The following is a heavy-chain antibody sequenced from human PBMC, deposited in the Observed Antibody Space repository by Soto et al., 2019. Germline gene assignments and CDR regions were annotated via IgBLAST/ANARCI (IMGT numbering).Heavy chain of an antibody. J-gene: IGHJ6*02. V-gene: IGHV1-69*01. CDR3: ARDLGDFWRGLRGRMDV. CDR1: GGTFSSYA. D-gene: IGHD3-3*01. Sequence: QVQLVQSGAEVKKPGSSVKGSCKASGGTFSSYAISWVRQAPGQGLEWMGGLIPIFGTANYAQKFQGRVTITADDSPSTAYMELSSLRSEDTAVYYCARDLGDFWRGLRGRMDVLGQGTTVTVSS. CDR2: LIPIFGTA.